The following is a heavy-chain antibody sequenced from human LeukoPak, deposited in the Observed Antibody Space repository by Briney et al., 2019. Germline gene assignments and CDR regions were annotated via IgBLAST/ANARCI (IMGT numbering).Heavy chain of an antibody. J-gene: IGHJ4*02. V-gene: IGHV3-23*01. CDR1: GFTFSSYT. Sequence: PGGSLRLSCAASGFTFSSYTMSWVRQALGKGLAWVSGIDSSGTKTTYADSVKGRFTISRDNPRNTLYLQMNSLRAEDTAVYYCAKDETGFLNYFHYWGQGALVTVSS. D-gene: IGHD3-3*01. CDR2: IDSSGTKT. CDR3: AKDETGFLNYFHY.